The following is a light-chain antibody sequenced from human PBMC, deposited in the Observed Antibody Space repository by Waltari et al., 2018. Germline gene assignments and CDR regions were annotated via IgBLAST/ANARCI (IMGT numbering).Light chain of an antibody. V-gene: IGKV1-39*01. CDR2: GAS. Sequence: DIQMTQSPSSLSASVGDRGTITCRASQSISTYLNWYQQKPGKAPKLLIYGASTLQSGVSSRFSGSGSGTDFTRTISSLQPEDFATYYCQQSYNTPYTFGQGTRLDIK. J-gene: IGKJ2*01. CDR1: QSISTY. CDR3: QQSYNTPYT.